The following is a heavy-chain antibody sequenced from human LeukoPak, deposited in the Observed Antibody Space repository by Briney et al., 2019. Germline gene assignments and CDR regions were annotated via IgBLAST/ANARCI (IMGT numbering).Heavy chain of an antibody. D-gene: IGHD1-26*01. V-gene: IGHV4-4*07. J-gene: IGHJ4*02. Sequence: TSSETLSLTCTVSGASISSFYWSWIRQPAGKGREWIGRIYTRGGTNYNPSLKSRVTMSIDTSKNQFSLKLYSVTGADTAVYYCVTDRSGSYDYWGQGILVTVSS. CDR2: IYTRGGT. CDR3: VTDRSGSYDY. CDR1: GASISSFY.